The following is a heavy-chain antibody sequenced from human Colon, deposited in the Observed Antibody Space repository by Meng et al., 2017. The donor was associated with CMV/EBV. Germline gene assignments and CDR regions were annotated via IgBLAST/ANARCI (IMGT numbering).Heavy chain of an antibody. D-gene: IGHD2-8*02. CDR3: ARDTSLGGTGPHFDS. CDR1: GFTFRTHW. Sequence: SGFTFRTHWMHWVRQAAGNGLVWLSRISPDQSTTTYADSVRGRFTISRDNAKNTLYLQMNSLRAEDTAVYYCARDTSLGGTGPHFDSWGQGTLVTVSS. V-gene: IGHV3-74*01. J-gene: IGHJ4*02. CDR2: ISPDQSTT.